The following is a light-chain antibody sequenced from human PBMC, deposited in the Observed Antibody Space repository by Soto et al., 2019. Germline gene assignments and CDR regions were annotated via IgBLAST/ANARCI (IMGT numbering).Light chain of an antibody. V-gene: IGKV3-11*01. CDR1: QRLSSN. Sequence: EIVLTQSPVTLSVSPGERVTLSCRASQRLSSNLAWYQQRPGQAPRLLIYGASSRATGIPARFSGSGSGTDFTLTISSLEPEDFAVYYCQQRSNWPPTFGQGTRLEIK. CDR3: QQRSNWPPT. CDR2: GAS. J-gene: IGKJ5*01.